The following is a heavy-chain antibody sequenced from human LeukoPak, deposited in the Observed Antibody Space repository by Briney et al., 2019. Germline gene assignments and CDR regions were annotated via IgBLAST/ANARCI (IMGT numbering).Heavy chain of an antibody. CDR2: IIPILGIA. D-gene: IGHD4-11*01. CDR3: ARFKHDYSNPDAFDI. CDR1: GGTFSSYA. J-gene: IGHJ3*02. Sequence: ASVKVSCKASGGTFSSYAISWVRQAPGQGLEWMGRIIPILGIANYAQKFQGRVTITTDKSTSTAYMELSSLRSEDTAVYYCARFKHDYSNPDAFDIWGQGTMVTVSS. V-gene: IGHV1-69*04.